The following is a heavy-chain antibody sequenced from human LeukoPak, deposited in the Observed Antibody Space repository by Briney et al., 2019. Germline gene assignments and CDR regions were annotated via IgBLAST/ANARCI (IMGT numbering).Heavy chain of an antibody. Sequence: SETLSLTCTVSGGSISTYYWTWIRQPAGKGLEWIGRIYIGGSTNYNPSLKSRVTMSVDTSKNQFSLKLTSVTAAGTAVYYCARDIVLPARFDPWSQGTLVTVSS. V-gene: IGHV4-4*07. CDR2: IYIGGST. D-gene: IGHD3-16*02. CDR1: GGSISTYY. CDR3: ARDIVLPARFDP. J-gene: IGHJ5*02.